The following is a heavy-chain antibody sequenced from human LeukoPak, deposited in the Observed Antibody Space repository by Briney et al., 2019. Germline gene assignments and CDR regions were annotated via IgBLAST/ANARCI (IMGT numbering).Heavy chain of an antibody. J-gene: IGHJ4*02. CDR1: GGSFSGYY. CDR3: ARDLYY. D-gene: IGHD2/OR15-2a*01. CDR2: ISGSGGTI. V-gene: IGHV3-11*01. Sequence: LSLTCAVYGGSFSGYYWSWIRQPPGKGLEWVSAISGSGGTIYYADSVKGRFTISRDNAKNSLYLQMNSLRAEDTAVYYCARDLYYWGQGTLVTVSS.